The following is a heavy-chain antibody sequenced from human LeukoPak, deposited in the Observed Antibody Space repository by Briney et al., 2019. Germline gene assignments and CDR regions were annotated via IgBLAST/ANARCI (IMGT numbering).Heavy chain of an antibody. J-gene: IGHJ4*02. CDR1: GYTFTGYY. CDR3: ARGGIITMVRGVPDY. V-gene: IGHV1-8*02. CDR2: MNPNSGNT. D-gene: IGHD3-10*01. Sequence: ASVKVSCKASGYTFTGYYMHWVRQAPGQGLEWMGWMNPNSGNTGYAQKFQGRVTMTRNTSISTAYMELSSLRSEDTAVYYCARGGIITMVRGVPDYWGQGTLVTVSS.